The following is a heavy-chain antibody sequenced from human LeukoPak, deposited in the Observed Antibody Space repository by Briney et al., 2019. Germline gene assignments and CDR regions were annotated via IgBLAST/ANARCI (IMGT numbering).Heavy chain of an antibody. J-gene: IGHJ4*02. V-gene: IGHV3-74*01. D-gene: IGHD3-22*01. Sequence: GGSLRLSFAVSGFTFSSYWMHWVRKAPGKGLVWVSHINSDGSSTRYADSVKGRFTISRDNAKNTLYLQMNSLRVEDTAVYFCARENYYYDSSGYGPHFDYWGQGTLVTVSS. CDR2: INSDGSST. CDR1: GFTFSSYW. CDR3: ARENYYYDSSGYGPHFDY.